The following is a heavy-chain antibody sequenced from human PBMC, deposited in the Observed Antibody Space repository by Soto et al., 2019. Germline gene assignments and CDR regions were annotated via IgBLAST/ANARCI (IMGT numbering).Heavy chain of an antibody. Sequence: SQTLSLTCVISGGSVSSNRVTWNWFRQSPSRGLEWLGRTYYRSKWSTDYAASLKSRITINSDTSKNHFSLQLNSVTPEDTAVYYCARAVDVWFDPWGQGTRVTVSS. V-gene: IGHV6-1*01. CDR2: TYYRSKWST. CDR3: ARAVDVWFDP. CDR1: GGSVSSNRVT. J-gene: IGHJ5*02.